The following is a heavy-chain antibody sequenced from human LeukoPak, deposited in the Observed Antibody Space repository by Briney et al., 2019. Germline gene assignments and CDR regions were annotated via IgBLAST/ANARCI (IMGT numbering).Heavy chain of an antibody. CDR3: AKEMVTGYYYMDA. V-gene: IGHV3-30*02. CDR1: GFAFSTYG. Sequence: PRGSLRLSCAASGFAFSTYGMHWVRQAPGKGLEWVAFIRYDGSNKNYADSVKGRFTISRDNSKNTLYVQMISLRAEDTAVYYCAKEMVTGYYYMDAWGKGTTVTISS. J-gene: IGHJ6*03. CDR2: IRYDGSNK. D-gene: IGHD5-18*01.